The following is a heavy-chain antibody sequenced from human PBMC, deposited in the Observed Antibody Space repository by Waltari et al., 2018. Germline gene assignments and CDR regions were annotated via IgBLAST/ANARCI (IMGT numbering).Heavy chain of an antibody. D-gene: IGHD3-3*01. CDR1: GFTFSSSA. Sequence: EVQLLESGGGLVQTVGSLRRSCAASGFTFSSSAMSWVRPAPGQGVEWVSVIYSGGSTYYADSVKGRFTISRDNSKNTLYLQMNSLRAEDTAVYYCAKDRGEFLEWLSPPDAFDIWGQGTMVTVSS. CDR3: AKDRGEFLEWLSPPDAFDI. J-gene: IGHJ3*02. V-gene: IGHV3-23*03. CDR2: IYSGGST.